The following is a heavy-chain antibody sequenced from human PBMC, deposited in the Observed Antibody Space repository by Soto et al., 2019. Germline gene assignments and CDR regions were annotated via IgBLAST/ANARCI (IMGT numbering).Heavy chain of an antibody. CDR3: ARQRAAPTRASTPVYCSSTSCCYYYYGMDV. CDR2: INPSGGST. CDR1: GYTFTSYY. V-gene: IGHV1-46*01. D-gene: IGHD2-2*01. Sequence: ASVKVSCKASGYTFTSYYMHWVRQAPGQGLEWMGIINPSGGSTSYAQKFQGRVTMTRDTPTSTDYMELSSQRSEDTAVYYFARQRAAPTRASTPVYCSSTSCCYYYYGMDVWGQGTTVTVSS. J-gene: IGHJ6*02.